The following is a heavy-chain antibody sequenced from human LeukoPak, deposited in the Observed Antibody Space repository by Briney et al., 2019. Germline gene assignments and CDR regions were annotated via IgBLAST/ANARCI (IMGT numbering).Heavy chain of an antibody. CDR2: IYYSGST. V-gene: IGHV4-59*01. Sequence: SETLSLTCTVSGGSISSYYRSWIRQPPGKGLEWIGYIYYSGSTNYNPSLKSRVTISVDTSKNQFSLKLSSVTAADTAVYYCARVPDSSGYYYGAFDIWGQGTMVTVSS. CDR1: GGSISSYY. J-gene: IGHJ3*02. CDR3: ARVPDSSGYYYGAFDI. D-gene: IGHD3-22*01.